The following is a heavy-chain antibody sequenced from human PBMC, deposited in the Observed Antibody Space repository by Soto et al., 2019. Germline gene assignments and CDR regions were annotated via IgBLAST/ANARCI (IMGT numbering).Heavy chain of an antibody. D-gene: IGHD2-2*01. V-gene: IGHV4-61*08. CDR3: ARGNCSSPNCYSFSGYYGMDV. Sequence: PSETLSLTCTVSGGSGRSDGYYWSWIRQPPGKGLEWIGFISNSGNTKFNPSLKSRVTISLDTSKNQFSLRLTSVTAADTAVYYCARGNCSSPNCYSFSGYYGMDVWGQGTTVTVSS. CDR2: ISNSGNT. J-gene: IGHJ6*02. CDR1: GGSGRSDGYY.